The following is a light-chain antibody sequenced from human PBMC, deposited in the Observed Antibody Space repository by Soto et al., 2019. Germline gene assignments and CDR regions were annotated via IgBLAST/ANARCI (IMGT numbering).Light chain of an antibody. CDR3: QQYGSSGT. CDR1: QGIRND. Sequence: DIQINQCPSTLSASVGDRVTITCRASQGIRNDLGWYQQKPGKAPKRLIYAASSLQSGVPSRFSGSGSGTDFTLTTSRLEPEDFAVYYCQQYGSSGTLGQGTKVDI. CDR2: AAS. V-gene: IGKV1-17*01. J-gene: IGKJ1*01.